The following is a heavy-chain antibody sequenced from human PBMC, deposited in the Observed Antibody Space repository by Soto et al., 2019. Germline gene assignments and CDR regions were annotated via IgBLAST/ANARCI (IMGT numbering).Heavy chain of an antibody. D-gene: IGHD4-17*01. CDR2: ISGSGGST. CDR3: AKDGRDYGDRYYYGMDV. Sequence: AGGSLRLSCAASGFTFSSYAMSWVRQAPGKGLEWVSAISGSGGSTYYADSVKGRFTISRDNSKNTLYLQMNSLRAEDTAVYYCAKDGRDYGDRYYYGMDVWGQGTTVTVSS. V-gene: IGHV3-23*01. J-gene: IGHJ6*02. CDR1: GFTFSSYA.